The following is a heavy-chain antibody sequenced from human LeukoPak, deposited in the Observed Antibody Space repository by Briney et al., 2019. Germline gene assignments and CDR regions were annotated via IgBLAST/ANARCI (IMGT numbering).Heavy chain of an antibody. Sequence: GGSLRLSCAASGFTFSSYGMHWVRQAPGKGLEWVAVIWYDGSNKYYADSVKGRFTISRDNSKNTLCLQMNSLRAEDTAVYYCARDRGITGTSFPIDYWGQGTLVTVSS. V-gene: IGHV3-33*01. CDR3: ARDRGITGTSFPIDY. CDR1: GFTFSSYG. J-gene: IGHJ4*02. CDR2: IWYDGSNK. D-gene: IGHD1-7*01.